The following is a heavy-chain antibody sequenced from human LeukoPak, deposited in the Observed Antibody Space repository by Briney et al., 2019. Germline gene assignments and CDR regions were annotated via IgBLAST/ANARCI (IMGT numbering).Heavy chain of an antibody. J-gene: IGHJ6*02. CDR1: GFTVSSNY. D-gene: IGHD2-21*01. Sequence: GGSLRLSCAASGFTVSSNYMSWVRQAPGKGLEWVSVIYSGGSTYYADSVKGRFTISRGNSKNTLYLQMNSLRAEDTAVYYCARDLGGDLHYYGMDVWGQGTTVTVSS. CDR2: IYSGGST. CDR3: ARDLGGDLHYYGMDV. V-gene: IGHV3-53*01.